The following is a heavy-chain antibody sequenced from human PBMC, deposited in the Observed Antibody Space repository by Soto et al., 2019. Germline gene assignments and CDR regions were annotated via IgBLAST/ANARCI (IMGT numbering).Heavy chain of an antibody. Sequence: EVQLVESGGGLVKPGGSLRLSCAASGFIFSSYSMNWVRQAPGKGLEWVSFISYSSNYIYYADSVKGRFTISRDNAKNSLYLQMNGLRAEDTAVYHCARGRYGDYANWFDPWGQGTLVTVSS. D-gene: IGHD4-17*01. V-gene: IGHV3-21*01. CDR3: ARGRYGDYANWFDP. CDR1: GFIFSSYS. CDR2: ISYSSNYI. J-gene: IGHJ5*02.